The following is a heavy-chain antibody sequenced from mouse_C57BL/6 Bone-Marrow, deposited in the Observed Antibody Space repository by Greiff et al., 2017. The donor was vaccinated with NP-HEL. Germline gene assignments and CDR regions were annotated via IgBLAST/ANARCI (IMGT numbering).Heavy chain of an antibody. Sequence: QVQLKQSGAELARPGASVKLSCKASGYTFTSYGISWVKQRTGQGLEWIGEIYPRSGNTYYNEKFKGKATLTADKSSSTAYMELRSLTSEDSAVYFCARYMGRRGSAYWGQGTLVTVSA. V-gene: IGHV1-81*01. D-gene: IGHD1-1*02. J-gene: IGHJ3*01. CDR1: GYTFTSYG. CDR3: ARYMGRRGSAY. CDR2: IYPRSGNT.